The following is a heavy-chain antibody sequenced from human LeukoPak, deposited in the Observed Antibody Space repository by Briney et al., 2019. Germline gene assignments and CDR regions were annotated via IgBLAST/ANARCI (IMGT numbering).Heavy chain of an antibody. CDR2: IYYSGST. CDR1: GGSISSSSYY. V-gene: IGHV4-39*07. D-gene: IGHD3-10*01. Sequence: SSETLSLTCTVSGGSISSSSYYWGWIRQPPGKGLEWIGSIYYSGSTYYNPSLKSRVTISVDTSKNQFSLKLSSVTAADTAVYYCARVKLSWAVRVLGFDYWGQGTLVTVSS. J-gene: IGHJ4*02. CDR3: ARVKLSWAVRVLGFDY.